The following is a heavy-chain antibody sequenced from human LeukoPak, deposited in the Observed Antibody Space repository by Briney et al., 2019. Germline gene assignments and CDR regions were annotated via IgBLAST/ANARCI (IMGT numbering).Heavy chain of an antibody. CDR2: INHSGST. Sequence: SETLSLTCAVYGGSFSGYYWSWIRQPPGKGLEWIGEINHSGSTNYNPSLKSRVTISVDTSKNQFSLKLSSVTAADTAVYYCARGYNDFWSGYHGGFIWFDPWGQGTLVTVSS. CDR3: ARGYNDFWSGYHGGFIWFDP. D-gene: IGHD3-3*01. CDR1: GGSFSGYY. J-gene: IGHJ5*02. V-gene: IGHV4-34*01.